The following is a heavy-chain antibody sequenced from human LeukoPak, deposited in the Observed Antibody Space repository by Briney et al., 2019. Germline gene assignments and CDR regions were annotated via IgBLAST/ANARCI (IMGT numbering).Heavy chain of an antibody. CDR3: ARPDEYSSDNAFDI. Sequence: GESLKISCKGSGYSFTSYWIGWVRQMPGKGLEWMGIIYPGDSDTRYSPSFQGQVTISADKSIGTAYLQWSSLKASDTAMYCCARPDEYSSDNAFDIWGQGTMVTVSS. V-gene: IGHV5-51*01. CDR2: IYPGDSDT. J-gene: IGHJ3*02. CDR1: GYSFTSYW. D-gene: IGHD6-25*01.